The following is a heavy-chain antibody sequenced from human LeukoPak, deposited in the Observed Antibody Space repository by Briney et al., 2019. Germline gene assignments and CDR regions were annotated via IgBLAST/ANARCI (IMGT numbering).Heavy chain of an antibody. CDR3: ARAGEAVAGTFNWFDP. CDR2: LHYTGST. V-gene: IGHV4-39*07. CDR1: GGSIRSSSYN. Sequence: KSSETLSLTCTVSGGSIRSSSYNWGWIRQPPGKGLEWIASLHYTGSTYYNPSLKSRVTISVDTSKNKFSLNLSSVTAADTAVYYCARAGEAVAGTFNWFDPWGQGTLVTVSS. J-gene: IGHJ5*02. D-gene: IGHD6-19*01.